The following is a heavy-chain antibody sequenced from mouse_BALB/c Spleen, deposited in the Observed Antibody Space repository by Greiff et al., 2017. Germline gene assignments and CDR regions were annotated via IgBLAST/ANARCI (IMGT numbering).Heavy chain of an antibody. CDR3: ARGRTGTKGYAMDY. Sequence: LQESGAELMKPGASVKISCKATGYTFSSYWIEWVKQRPGHGLEWIGEILPGSGSTNYNEKFKGKATFTADTSSNTAYMQLSSLTSEDSAVYYCARGRTGTKGYAMDYWGQGTSVTVSS. V-gene: IGHV1-9*01. CDR1: GYTFSSYW. J-gene: IGHJ4*01. CDR2: ILPGSGST. D-gene: IGHD4-1*01.